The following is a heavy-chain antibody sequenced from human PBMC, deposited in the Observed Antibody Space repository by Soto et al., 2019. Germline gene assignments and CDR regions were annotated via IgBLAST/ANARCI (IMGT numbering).Heavy chain of an antibody. CDR2: INAGNGNT. CDR3: ARGLKIAVAGMGY. V-gene: IGHV1-3*01. J-gene: IGHJ4*02. CDR1: GYTFTSYA. Sequence: QVQLVQSGAEVKKPGASVKVSCKASGYTFTSYAMHWVRQAPGQRLEWMGWINAGNGNTKYSQKFQGRVTITRDTSASTAYMELSSLRSEDSAVYYCARGLKIAVAGMGYWGQGTLVTVSS. D-gene: IGHD6-19*01.